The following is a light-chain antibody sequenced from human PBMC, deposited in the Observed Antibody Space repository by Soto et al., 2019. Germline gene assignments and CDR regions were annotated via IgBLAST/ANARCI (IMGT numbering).Light chain of an antibody. CDR1: NTGIKS. CDR3: QVWDSSSDHVV. CDR2: DDS. Sequence: SYELTQPPSVSVAPGQTARITCGGNNTGIKSVHWYQQKPRQAPGLVVYDDSDRPSGIPERFSGSNSGNTATLTISRVEAGDEADYYCQVWDSSSDHVVFGGGTKLTVL. V-gene: IGLV3-21*02. J-gene: IGLJ2*01.